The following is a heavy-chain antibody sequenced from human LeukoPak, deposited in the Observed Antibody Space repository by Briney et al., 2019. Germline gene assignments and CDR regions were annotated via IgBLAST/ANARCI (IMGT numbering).Heavy chain of an antibody. CDR3: ARGYYYGSGSQSGLYY. CDR1: GGSFSGYY. J-gene: IGHJ4*02. Sequence: SETLSLTCAVYGGSFSGYYWSWTRQPPGKGLEWIGEINHSGSTNYKLSLKSRVTISGDTSKNQFSLRLSSVTAADTAVYFCARGYYYGSGSQSGLYYWGQGTLVTVSS. V-gene: IGHV4-34*01. D-gene: IGHD3-10*01. CDR2: INHSGST.